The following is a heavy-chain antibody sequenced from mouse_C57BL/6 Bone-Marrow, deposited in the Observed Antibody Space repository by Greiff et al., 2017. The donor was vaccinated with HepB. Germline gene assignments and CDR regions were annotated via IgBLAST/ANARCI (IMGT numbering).Heavy chain of an antibody. V-gene: IGHV3-6*01. CDR1: GYSITSGYY. J-gene: IGHJ4*01. CDR2: ISYDGSN. Sequence: EVKLMESGPGLVKPSQSLSLTCSVTGYSITSGYYWNWIRQFPGNKLEWMGYISYDGSNNYNPSLKNRISITRDTSKNQFFLKLNSVTTEDTATYYCAEGGPHYAMDYWGQGTSVTVSS. CDR3: AEGGPHYAMDY.